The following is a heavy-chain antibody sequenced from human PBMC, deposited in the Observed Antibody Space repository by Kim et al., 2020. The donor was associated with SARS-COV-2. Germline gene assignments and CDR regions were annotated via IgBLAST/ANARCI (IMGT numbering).Heavy chain of an antibody. J-gene: IGHJ6*02. Sequence: NYAPTRKGRVTMTTDTSTSTAYMELRSLRSDDTAVYYCARDLGGSGGMDVWGQGTTVTVSS. V-gene: IGHV1-18*01. CDR3: ARDLGGSGGMDV. D-gene: IGHD3-16*01.